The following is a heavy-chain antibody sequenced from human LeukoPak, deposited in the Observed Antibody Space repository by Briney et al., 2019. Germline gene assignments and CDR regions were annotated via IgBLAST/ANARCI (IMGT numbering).Heavy chain of an antibody. CDR2: ISGSGGST. D-gene: IGHD3-9*01. J-gene: IGHJ4*02. CDR3: AKDYDILTGASAFDY. Sequence: GGSLRLSCAASGFTFSSYSMNWVRQAPGKGLEWVSAISGSGGSTYYADSVKGRFTISRDNSKNTLYLQMNSLRAEDTAVYYCAKDYDILTGASAFDYWGQGTLVTVSS. CDR1: GFTFSSYS. V-gene: IGHV3-23*01.